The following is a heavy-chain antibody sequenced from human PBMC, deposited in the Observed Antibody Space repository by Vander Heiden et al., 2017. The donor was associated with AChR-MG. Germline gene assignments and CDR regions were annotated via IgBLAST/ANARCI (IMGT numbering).Heavy chain of an antibody. D-gene: IGHD2-21*02. CDR3: AKDIVVVTAFSGMDV. CDR1: GFTFSGYA. V-gene: IGHV3-23*01. J-gene: IGHJ6*02. Sequence: EVQLLESGGGLVQPGGSLRLSCAASGFTFSGYAMGWVRQAPGKGLEWVSAISGSGGSTYYADSVKGRFTISRDNSKNTLYLQMNSLRAEDTAVYYCAKDIVVVTAFSGMDVWGQGTTVTVSS. CDR2: ISGSGGST.